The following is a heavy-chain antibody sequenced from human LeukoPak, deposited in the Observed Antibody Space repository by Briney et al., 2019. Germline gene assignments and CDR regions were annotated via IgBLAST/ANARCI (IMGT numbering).Heavy chain of an antibody. D-gene: IGHD2-15*01. Sequence: PGGSLRLSCAASGFPLSSYSINWVRQAPGKGLEWVSYISSSGSAIYYVDSVKGRLTVSRDNAKNSLFLQMNSPRAEDTAVYYCARVKGSYFDYWGQGALVTVSS. V-gene: IGHV3-48*01. CDR3: ARVKGSYFDY. CDR2: ISSSGSAI. J-gene: IGHJ4*02. CDR1: GFPLSSYS.